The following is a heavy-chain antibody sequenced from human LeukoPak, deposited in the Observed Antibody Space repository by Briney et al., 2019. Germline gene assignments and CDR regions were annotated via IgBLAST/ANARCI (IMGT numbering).Heavy chain of an antibody. CDR2: TYSGGNT. CDR1: GFVVSSNH. J-gene: IGHJ5*02. Sequence: PVGSLRLACEGAGFVVSSNHMTRTRQSPGKGLQEASVTYSGGNTYYADSVKGRFTISRDISKNTLYLQMKSLRSDDTAVYYCARGLHKQWLVPWFDPWGQGTLVTVSS. V-gene: IGHV3-66*01. D-gene: IGHD6-19*01. CDR3: ARGLHKQWLVPWFDP.